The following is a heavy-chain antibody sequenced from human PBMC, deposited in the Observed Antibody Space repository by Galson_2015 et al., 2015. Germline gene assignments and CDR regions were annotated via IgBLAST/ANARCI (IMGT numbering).Heavy chain of an antibody. Sequence: CAISGDSVSSNSAAWNWIRQSPSRGLEWLGRTYYRSKWYSDYAIAVKSRIAINPDTSKNQFSLQLNSVTPEDTAVYYCARSTYYFDYWGQGTLVTVSS. CDR3: ARSTYYFDY. J-gene: IGHJ4*02. D-gene: IGHD6-6*01. V-gene: IGHV6-1*01. CDR1: GDSVSSNSAA. CDR2: TYYRSKWYS.